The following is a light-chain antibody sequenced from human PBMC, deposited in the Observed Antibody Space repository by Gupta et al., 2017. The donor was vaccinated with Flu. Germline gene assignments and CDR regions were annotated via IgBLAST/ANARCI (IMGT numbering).Light chain of an antibody. Sequence: EIVLTQSPGTLSLSPGERATLSCRASQSVASNSLAWYQHLPGQAPRLLIHGASSRATGIPDRFSGSGSETGFTLTITRLEPDDFAVYFCQQYGSSPRTFGQGTKVEI. J-gene: IGKJ1*01. CDR2: GAS. V-gene: IGKV3-20*01. CDR3: QQYGSSPRT. CDR1: QSVASNS.